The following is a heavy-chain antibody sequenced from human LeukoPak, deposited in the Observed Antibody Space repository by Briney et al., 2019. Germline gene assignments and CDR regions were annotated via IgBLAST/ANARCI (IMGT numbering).Heavy chain of an antibody. CDR1: RFTFSTYG. V-gene: IGHV3-30*19. J-gene: IGHJ3*02. CDR3: ARDPRELLGDAFDI. Sequence: GGSLRLSCAASRFTFSTYGMHWVRQAPGKGLEWVAVISYDGSNKYYADSVKGRFTISRDNSKNTLYLQMNSLRAEDTAVYYCARDPRELLGDAFDIWGQGTMVTVSS. CDR2: ISYDGSNK. D-gene: IGHD1-26*01.